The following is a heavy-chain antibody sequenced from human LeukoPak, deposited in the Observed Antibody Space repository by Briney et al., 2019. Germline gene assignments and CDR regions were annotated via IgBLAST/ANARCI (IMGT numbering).Heavy chain of an antibody. CDR2: IKQDGSEK. CDR3: ARERGYSYGLLSRAAAFDI. D-gene: IGHD5-18*01. V-gene: IGHV3-7*01. Sequence: GGSLRLSCAAPGFTFSSYWMSWVRQAPGKGLEWVANIKQDGSEKYYVDSVKGRFTISRDNAKNSLYLQMNSLRAEDTAVYYCARERGYSYGLLSRAAAFDIWGQGTMVTVSS. CDR1: GFTFSSYW. J-gene: IGHJ3*02.